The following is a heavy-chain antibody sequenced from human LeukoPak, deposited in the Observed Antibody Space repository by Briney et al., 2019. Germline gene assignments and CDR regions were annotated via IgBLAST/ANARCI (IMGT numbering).Heavy chain of an antibody. CDR1: GFSFSSYA. CDR2: IIGTAGGP. D-gene: IGHD3-16*01. CDR3: AKKMGGVWAFDI. J-gene: IGHJ3*02. V-gene: IGHV3-23*01. Sequence: GGSLRLSCAASGFSFSSYAMNWVRQAPGKGLEWVSIIIGTAGGPYYADSVKGRFTISRDNSKNTLYLQMNSLGAEDTAVYYCAKKMGGVWAFDIWGQGTMVTVSS.